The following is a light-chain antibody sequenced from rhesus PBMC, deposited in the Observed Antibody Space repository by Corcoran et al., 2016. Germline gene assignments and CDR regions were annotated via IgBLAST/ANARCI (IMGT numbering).Light chain of an antibody. CDR2: EAS. V-gene: IGKV1-25*01. Sequence: DIQMTQSPSSLSASVGDRVTITCRASQGITNDLAWYQQKPGETPKLLIYEASSLQSGIPSRFSGSGSVTDFTLTISSLQSEDFATYYCQHYYSTPFTFGPGTKLDI. CDR3: QHYYSTPFT. J-gene: IGKJ3*01. CDR1: QGITND.